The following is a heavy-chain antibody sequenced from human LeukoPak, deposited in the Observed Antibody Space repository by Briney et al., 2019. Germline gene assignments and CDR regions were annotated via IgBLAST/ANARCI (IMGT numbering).Heavy chain of an antibody. J-gene: IGHJ4*02. V-gene: IGHV4-59*08. D-gene: IGHD2-2*01. Sequence: SETLSLTCTVSGGSVRNYYWSWIRQPPGKGLEWIGYIHYSGRTDYNPSLKSRVTISVDTSKTQFSLKLSSVTAADTAVYYCATLRGSSSAVFDYWGQGTLVTVSS. CDR1: GGSVRNYY. CDR3: ATLRGSSSAVFDY. CDR2: IHYSGRT.